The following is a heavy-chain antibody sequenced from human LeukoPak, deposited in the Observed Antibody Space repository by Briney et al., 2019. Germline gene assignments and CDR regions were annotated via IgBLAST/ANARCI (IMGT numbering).Heavy chain of an antibody. Sequence: ASVKVSCKASGYTFTSYAMHWVRQAPGQRLEWMGWINAGNGDTKYSQKFQGRVTITRDTSASTGYMEQSSLRSEDTAVYYCGRDVRGMTTAYFDSWGQGTLVTVSS. CDR3: GRDVRGMTTAYFDS. D-gene: IGHD4-11*01. J-gene: IGHJ4*02. CDR2: INAGNGDT. V-gene: IGHV1-3*01. CDR1: GYTFTSYA.